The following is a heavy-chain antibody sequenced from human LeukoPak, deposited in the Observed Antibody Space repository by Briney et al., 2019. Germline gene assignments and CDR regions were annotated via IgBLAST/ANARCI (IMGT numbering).Heavy chain of an antibody. V-gene: IGHV1-69*13. CDR2: IIPIFGTA. CDR3: ARAEGSSSIVSMDYYYGMDV. Sequence: ASVKVSCKASGGTLSSYAISWVRQAPGQGLEWMGGIIPIFGTANYAQKFQGRVTITADGSTSTAYMELSSLRSEDTAVYYCARAEGSSSIVSMDYYYGMDVWGQGTTVTVSS. CDR1: GGTLSSYA. D-gene: IGHD6-6*01. J-gene: IGHJ6*02.